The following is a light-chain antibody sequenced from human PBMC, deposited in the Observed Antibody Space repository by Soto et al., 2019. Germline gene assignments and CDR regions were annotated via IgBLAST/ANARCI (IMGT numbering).Light chain of an antibody. J-gene: IGLJ2*01. CDR2: DNN. CDR1: SYNIGAGYA. V-gene: IGLV1-40*01. Sequence: QSMLTQPPSVSGAPGQRITISCTGSSYNIGAGYAVHWYQHLPGTAHKLLIFDNNNRPSGVPDRFSGSKSGTSASLAITGLQAEDEADYYCQSFDSSLSVVVFGGGTKVTVL. CDR3: QSFDSSLSVVV.